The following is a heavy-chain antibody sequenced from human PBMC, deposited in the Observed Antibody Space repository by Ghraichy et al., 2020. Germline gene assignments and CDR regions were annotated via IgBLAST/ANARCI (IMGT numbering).Heavy chain of an antibody. CDR2: IYYSGST. CDR3: ARRGRGYSLYFYGMDV. V-gene: IGHV4-59*08. J-gene: IGHJ6*02. D-gene: IGHD5-12*01. Sequence: SETLSLTCTVSGGSISNNFWSWSRQPPGKGLEWMWYIYYSGSTNYNPSLKSRVTISLDTSKNQFSLTLTSVTAADTAVYYCARRGRGYSLYFYGMDVWGQGTTVTVSS. CDR1: GGSISNNF.